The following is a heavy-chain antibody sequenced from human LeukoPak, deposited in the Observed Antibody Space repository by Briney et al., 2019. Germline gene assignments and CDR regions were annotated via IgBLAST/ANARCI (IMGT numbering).Heavy chain of an antibody. D-gene: IGHD5-24*01. Sequence: PVGSLRLSCEASGFTFSGNWMSWFRQAPGKGLEWVASINPDGSQKLYVDSVKGRFTISRDNTKGSLYLQMNSLGAEDTAMYYCAKLLGTATTYDSWGQATRVTVSS. CDR2: INPDGSQK. CDR1: GFTFSGNW. V-gene: IGHV3-7*01. CDR3: AKLLGTATTYDS. J-gene: IGHJ4*02.